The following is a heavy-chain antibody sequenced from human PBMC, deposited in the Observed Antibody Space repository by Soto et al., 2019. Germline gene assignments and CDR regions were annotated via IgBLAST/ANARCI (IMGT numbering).Heavy chain of an antibody. V-gene: IGHV3-53*01. J-gene: IGHJ6*02. CDR1: GFTVSSNY. CDR2: IYSGCST. Sequence: EVQLVESGGGLIQPGGSLRLSCAASGFTVSSNYMSWVRQAPGKGLERVSVIYSGCSTFYADSVKGRFTISRDNSKNTMYLQKDSLRAEDTAVYYCARDLRPLYGMDVWGQGTTVTFSS. CDR3: ARDLRPLYGMDV.